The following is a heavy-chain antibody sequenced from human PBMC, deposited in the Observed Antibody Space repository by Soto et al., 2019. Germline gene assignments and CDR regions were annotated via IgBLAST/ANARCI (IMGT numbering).Heavy chain of an antibody. CDR3: ARAYSSSWYVWGRNWFDP. CDR2: IYYSGST. J-gene: IGHJ5*02. V-gene: IGHV4-31*03. CDR1: GGSISSGGYY. Sequence: SETLSLTCTVSGGSISSGGYYWSWIRQHPGKGLEWIGYIYYSGSTYYNPSLKSRVTISVDTSKNQFSLKLSSVTAADTAVYYCARAYSSSWYVWGRNWFDPWGQGTLVTVSS. D-gene: IGHD6-13*01.